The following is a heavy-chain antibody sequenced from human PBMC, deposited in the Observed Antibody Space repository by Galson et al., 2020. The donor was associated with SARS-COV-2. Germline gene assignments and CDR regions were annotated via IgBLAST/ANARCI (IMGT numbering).Heavy chain of an antibody. CDR1: GFTFNTYA. Sequence: GESLKISCAASGFTFNTYAMSWVRQAPGKGLEWVSVISGSGGSTYYADSVKGRFTISRDNSKNTLYLQMNSLRAEDTAVYYCAKEAETDYFDDWGQGTLVTVSS. CDR2: ISGSGGST. CDR3: AKEAETDYFDD. V-gene: IGHV3-23*01. J-gene: IGHJ4*02.